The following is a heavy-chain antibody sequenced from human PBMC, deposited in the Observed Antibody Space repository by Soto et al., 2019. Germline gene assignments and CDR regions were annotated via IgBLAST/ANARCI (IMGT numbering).Heavy chain of an antibody. CDR1: GYTFTSNA. CDR2: IGGGDGNT. J-gene: IGHJ4*02. Sequence: QVQLEQSGAEVEKPGASVKISCRTSGYTFTSNAIHWVRQAPGQRLEWMGWIGGGDGNTKYSQKFQGRVTMTIDTSATTAYMELSSLRSEDTSMYYCARGQSDGWYHDYWGQGTLVTVSS. D-gene: IGHD6-19*01. V-gene: IGHV1-3*01. CDR3: ARGQSDGWYHDY.